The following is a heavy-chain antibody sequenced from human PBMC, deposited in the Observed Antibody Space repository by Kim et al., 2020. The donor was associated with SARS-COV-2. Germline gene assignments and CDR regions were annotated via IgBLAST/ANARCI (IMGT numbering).Heavy chain of an antibody. CDR2: INTNTGNP. CDR1: GYTFTSYA. J-gene: IGHJ1*01. D-gene: IGHD6-19*01. Sequence: ASVKVSCKASGYTFTSYAMNWVRQAPVQGLYWMGWINTNTGNPTYAQGFTGRFVFSLDTSVSTAYLQISSLKAEDTAVYYCARDQSSGIEVAGTSFQHWGQGSLGTVSS. V-gene: IGHV7-4-1*02. CDR3: ARDQSSGIEVAGTSFQH.